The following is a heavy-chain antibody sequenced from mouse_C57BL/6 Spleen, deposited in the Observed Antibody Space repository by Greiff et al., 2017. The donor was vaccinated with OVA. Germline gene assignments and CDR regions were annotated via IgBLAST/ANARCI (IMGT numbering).Heavy chain of an antibody. Sequence: EVQLVESGGDLVKPGGSLKLSCAASGFTFSSYGMSWVRQTPDKRLEWVATISSGDSYTHYPDSVKGRFTLSRDNAKNTLYLQMSSLKSEDTAMYYCARHHDGYFSWFAYWGQGTLVTVSA. V-gene: IGHV5-6*01. CDR3: ARHHDGYFSWFAY. J-gene: IGHJ3*01. D-gene: IGHD2-3*01. CDR1: GFTFSSYG. CDR2: ISSGDSYT.